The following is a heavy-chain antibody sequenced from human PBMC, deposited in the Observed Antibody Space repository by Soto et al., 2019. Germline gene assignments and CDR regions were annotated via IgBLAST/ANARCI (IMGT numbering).Heavy chain of an antibody. CDR1: GFTFSDYY. CDR3: ARGSRSHYYYYGMDV. V-gene: IGHV3-11*01. CDR2: ISSSGSTI. D-gene: IGHD1-26*01. J-gene: IGHJ6*02. Sequence: PGESLRLSCAASGFTFSDYYMSWIRQAPGKGLEWVSYISSSGSTIYYADSVKGRFTISRDNAKNSLYLQMNSLRAEDTAVYYCARGSRSHYYYYGMDVWGQGTTVTVSS.